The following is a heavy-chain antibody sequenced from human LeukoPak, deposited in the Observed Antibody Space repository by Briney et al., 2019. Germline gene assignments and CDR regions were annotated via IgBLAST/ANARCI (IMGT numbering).Heavy chain of an antibody. J-gene: IGHJ3*02. CDR2: IIPIFGTA. V-gene: IGHV1-69*06. CDR3: ARSYSSGWHDAFDI. CDR1: GGTFSSYA. Sequence: SVKVSCKASGGTFSSYAISWVRQAPGQGLEWMGGIIPIFGTANYAQKFQGRVAITADKSTSTAYMELSSLRSEDTAVYYCARSYSSGWHDAFDIWGQGTMVTVSS. D-gene: IGHD6-19*01.